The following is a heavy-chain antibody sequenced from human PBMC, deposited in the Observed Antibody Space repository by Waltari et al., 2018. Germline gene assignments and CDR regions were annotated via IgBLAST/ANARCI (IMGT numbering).Heavy chain of an antibody. V-gene: IGHV1-69*14. CDR3: AREGGAAAGKRDYFDY. CDR2: IIPLFGTA. J-gene: IGHJ4*02. Sequence: QVQLVQSGAEVKKPGSSVKVSCKASGGTFSSSAISWVRQAPGQGLEWMGGIIPLFGTANYAQKFQGRVTITADKSTSTAYMELSSLRSEDTAVYYCAREGGAAAGKRDYFDYWGQGTLVTVSS. D-gene: IGHD6-13*01. CDR1: GGTFSSSA.